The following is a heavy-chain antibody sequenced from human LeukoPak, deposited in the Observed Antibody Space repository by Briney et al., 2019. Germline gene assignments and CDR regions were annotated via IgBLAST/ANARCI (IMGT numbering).Heavy chain of an antibody. Sequence: GGSLRLSCAASGFTFDDYGMRWVRQAPGKGLEWVSGINWNGGSTGYADSVRGRFTISRDNAKNSLYLQMNSLRAEDTALYYCARDRPAYCSSTSRYGKTPGYWGQGTLVTVSS. V-gene: IGHV3-20*04. J-gene: IGHJ4*02. CDR2: INWNGGST. D-gene: IGHD2-2*01. CDR3: ARDRPAYCSSTSRYGKTPGY. CDR1: GFTFDDYG.